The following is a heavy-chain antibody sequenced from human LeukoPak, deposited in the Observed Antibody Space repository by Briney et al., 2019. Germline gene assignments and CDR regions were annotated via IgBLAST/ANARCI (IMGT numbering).Heavy chain of an antibody. CDR3: ARADYGSNFDY. CDR1: GFTFSSYS. D-gene: IGHD4/OR15-4a*01. V-gene: IGHV3-21*01. J-gene: IGHJ4*02. CDR2: ISSSSSYI. Sequence: GGSLRLSCAASGFTFSSYSMNWVRQAPGKGLEWVSSISSSSSYIHYADSVKGRFTISRDNAKNSLYLQMNSLRAEDTAVYYCARADYGSNFDYWGQGTLVTVSS.